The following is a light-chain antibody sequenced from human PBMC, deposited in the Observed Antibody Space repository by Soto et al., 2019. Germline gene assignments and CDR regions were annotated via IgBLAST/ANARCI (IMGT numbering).Light chain of an antibody. V-gene: IGKV3-15*01. Sequence: EVGMTQSPATLSVSPGERVTFSCRASQSVTTNLAWYQHKPGQSPRLLISGASTGASGIPPRFSGSGSGTEFTLTIDRLQSADFAVYYCQQYDRWPVTFGGGTKV. CDR2: GAS. CDR1: QSVTTN. J-gene: IGKJ4*01. CDR3: QQYDRWPVT.